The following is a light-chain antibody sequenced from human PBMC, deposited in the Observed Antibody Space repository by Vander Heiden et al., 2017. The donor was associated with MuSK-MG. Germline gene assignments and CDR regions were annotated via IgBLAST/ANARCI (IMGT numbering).Light chain of an antibody. CDR2: AAS. CDR3: QQSDNTPIFT. Sequence: DIQMTQSPLSLSASVGDRVTLTCRASENINNYLNWYQQRPGKAPKLLIFAASRLESGVPSRFSGSGYGTDCTLTITSLQTEDFATYYGQQSDNTPIFTFGHGTKVDIK. V-gene: IGKV1-39*01. CDR1: ENINNY. J-gene: IGKJ3*01.